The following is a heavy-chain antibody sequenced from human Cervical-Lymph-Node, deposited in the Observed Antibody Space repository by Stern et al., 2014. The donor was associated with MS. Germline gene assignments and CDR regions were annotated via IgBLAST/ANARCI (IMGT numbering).Heavy chain of an antibody. CDR1: GYRFSSYW. CDR2: IFPSDAGT. V-gene: IGHV5-51*01. D-gene: IGHD3-22*01. CDR3: GREVAMTAGLLGF. Sequence: VQLVQSGAEVKKPGESLKIACKGSGYRFSSYWIAWVRQMPGEGLEWMGMIFPSDAGTRYSPSFEGQVTISVDKSTSTAYLHWSSLKASDTARYYCGREVAMTAGLLGFWGQGTQVIVS. J-gene: IGHJ4*02.